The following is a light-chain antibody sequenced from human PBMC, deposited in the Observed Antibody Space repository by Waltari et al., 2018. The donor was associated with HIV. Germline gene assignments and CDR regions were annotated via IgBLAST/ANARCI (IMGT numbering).Light chain of an antibody. J-gene: IGKJ1*01. CDR2: ATS. CDR1: QPIRSW. V-gene: IGKV1-12*01. CDR3: QQANSFPWT. Sequence: DIEMTQSPSSVSASLGDTLTITCRASQPIRSWLTWYQQRPGKSPELLIFATSMLQTGVPSRFSGRGSGTNFSLTISSLQPEDFATYYCQQANSFPWTFGQGTKVEV.